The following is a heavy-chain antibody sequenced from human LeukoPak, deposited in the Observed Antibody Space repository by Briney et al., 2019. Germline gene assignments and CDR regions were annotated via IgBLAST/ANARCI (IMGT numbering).Heavy chain of an antibody. D-gene: IGHD2-2*01. J-gene: IGHJ5*02. CDR1: GGSFSGYY. CDR2: INHSGST. CDR3: ARAKIVVVPAGWFDP. Sequence: PSETLSLTCAVYGGSFSGYYWSWIRQPPGKGLEWIGEINHSGSTNYNPSLKSRVTISVDTSKNQFSLKLSSVTAADTAVYYCARAKIVVVPAGWFDPWGQGTLVTVSS. V-gene: IGHV4-34*01.